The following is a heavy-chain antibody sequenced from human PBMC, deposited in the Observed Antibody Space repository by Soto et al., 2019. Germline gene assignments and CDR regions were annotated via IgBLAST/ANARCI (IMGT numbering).Heavy chain of an antibody. J-gene: IGHJ6*03. D-gene: IGHD6-13*01. CDR3: ARDSSSWYFVYYYMDV. CDR2: IKQDGSEK. V-gene: IGHV3-7*01. Sequence: GGSLRLSCAASGFTFSSYWMSWVRQAPGKGLEWVANIKQDGSEKYYVDSVKGRFTISKDNAKNSLNLQMNSLRAEDTAVYYCARDSSSWYFVYYYMDVWGKGTTVTVSS. CDR1: GFTFSSYW.